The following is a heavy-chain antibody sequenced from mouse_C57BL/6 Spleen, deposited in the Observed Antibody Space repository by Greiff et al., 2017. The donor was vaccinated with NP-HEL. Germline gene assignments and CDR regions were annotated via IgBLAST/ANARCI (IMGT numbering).Heavy chain of an antibody. CDR1: GYTFTSYW. V-gene: IGHV1-69*01. J-gene: IGHJ2*01. Sequence: QVQLQQPGAELVMPGASVKLSCKASGYTFTSYWMHWVKQRPGQGLEWIGEIDPSDSSTNYNQKFKGKSTLTVDKSSSTAYMQLSSLTSEDSAVYYCARAPYYYGSSYPYYFDYWGQGTTLTVSS. CDR2: IDPSDSST. D-gene: IGHD1-1*01. CDR3: ARAPYYYGSSYPYYFDY.